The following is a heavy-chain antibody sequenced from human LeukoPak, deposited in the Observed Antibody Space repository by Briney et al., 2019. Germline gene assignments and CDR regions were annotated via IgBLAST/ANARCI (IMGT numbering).Heavy chain of an antibody. CDR1: GYTFTSYY. Sequence: EASVKVSCKASGYTFTSYYMHWVRQAPGQGLEWMGIINPSGGSTSYAQKFQGRVTMTRDMSTSTVYMELSSLRSEDTAVYYCARDFAPNYDYVWGSSRDAFDIWGQGTMVTVSS. J-gene: IGHJ3*02. V-gene: IGHV1-46*01. CDR2: INPSGGST. D-gene: IGHD3-16*01. CDR3: ARDFAPNYDYVWGSSRDAFDI.